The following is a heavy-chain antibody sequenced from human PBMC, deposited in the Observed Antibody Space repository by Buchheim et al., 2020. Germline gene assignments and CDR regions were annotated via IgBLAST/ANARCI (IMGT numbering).Heavy chain of an antibody. D-gene: IGHD6-13*01. J-gene: IGHJ5*02. CDR1: GGSFSDYS. V-gene: IGHV4-34*01. Sequence: QVQLQQWGAGLLKPSETLSLTCAVYGGSFSDYSWSWIRQPPGKGLEWIGDINHSGSTNYNPSLKSLVTISVDTSKKQVSLKVTSVTAADTAVYYCARLDGSSSWYWFDPWGQGTL. CDR2: INHSGST. CDR3: ARLDGSSSWYWFDP.